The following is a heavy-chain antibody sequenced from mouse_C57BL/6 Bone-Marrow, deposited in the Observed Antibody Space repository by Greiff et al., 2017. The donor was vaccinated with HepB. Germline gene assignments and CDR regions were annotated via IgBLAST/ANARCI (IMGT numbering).Heavy chain of an antibody. CDR1: GYAFSSYW. D-gene: IGHD2-2*01. V-gene: IGHV1-80*01. J-gene: IGHJ2*01. CDR2: IYPGDGDT. Sequence: VQLQQSGASVKISCTASGYAFSSYWMNWVKQRPGKGLEWIGQIYPGDGDTNYNGKFKGKATLTADKSSSTAYMQLSSLTSEDSAVYFCALYGLWLPFDYWGQGTTLTVSS. CDR3: ALYGLWLPFDY.